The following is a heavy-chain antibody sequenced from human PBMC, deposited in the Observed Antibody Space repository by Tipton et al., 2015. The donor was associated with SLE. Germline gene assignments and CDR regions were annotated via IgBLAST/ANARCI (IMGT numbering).Heavy chain of an antibody. J-gene: IGHJ6*03. D-gene: IGHD6-19*01. Sequence: TLSLTCKVSGYSISSGYYWDWIRQSPGKGLEWIGSIHERGSTFYNPSLQSRVTLSVDTSKNQFSLKLTSVTAADTAVYYCARDFRAVAGRFVYYYMDVWGEGTAVTVSS. CDR1: GYSISSGYY. CDR3: ARDFRAVAGRFVYYYMDV. CDR2: IHERGST. V-gene: IGHV4-38-2*02.